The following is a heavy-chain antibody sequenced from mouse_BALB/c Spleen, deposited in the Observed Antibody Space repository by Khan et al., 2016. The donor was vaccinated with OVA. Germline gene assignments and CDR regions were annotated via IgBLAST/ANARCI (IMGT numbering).Heavy chain of an antibody. Sequence: VQLQQSGPELVEPGASVKMSCKASGYTFTNYVMHWVKQKPGQGLEWIGYINPYNAGTRYNEKFKGKATLTSDISSTTAYMERSSLTSEDSVVYYCAREASSWDFSFPYWGQGTLVTVSA. V-gene: IGHV1S136*01. CDR3: AREASSWDFSFPY. D-gene: IGHD4-1*01. CDR1: GYTFTNYV. CDR2: INPYNAGT. J-gene: IGHJ3*01.